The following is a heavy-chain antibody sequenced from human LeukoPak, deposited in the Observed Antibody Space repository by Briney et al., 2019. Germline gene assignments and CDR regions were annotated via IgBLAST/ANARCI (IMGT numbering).Heavy chain of an antibody. CDR2: ISGSGGYT. Sequence: QTGGSLRLSCAASGFTFSSYAMSWVRQAPGKGLEWVSSISGSGGYTYYADSVKGRFTISRDNSKNTLYLQMNSLRAEDTAVYYCANSATPAGTTWFDPWGQGTLDTVSS. CDR1: GFTFSSYA. J-gene: IGHJ5*02. CDR3: ANSATPAGTTWFDP. V-gene: IGHV3-23*01. D-gene: IGHD2/OR15-2a*01.